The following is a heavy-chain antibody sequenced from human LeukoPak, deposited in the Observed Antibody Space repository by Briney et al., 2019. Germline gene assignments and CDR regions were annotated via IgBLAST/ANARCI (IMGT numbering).Heavy chain of an antibody. CDR3: ARRRSGTPDY. J-gene: IGHJ4*02. CDR1: GFTFNSYA. D-gene: IGHD6-13*01. CDR2: ISYDGSNK. Sequence: GGSLRLSCAASGFTFNSYAMHWVRQAPGKGLEWVAVISYDGSNKYYADSVKGRFTISRDNSKNTLYLQMNSLRAEDTAVYYCARRRSGTPDYWGQGTLVTVSS. V-gene: IGHV3-30*04.